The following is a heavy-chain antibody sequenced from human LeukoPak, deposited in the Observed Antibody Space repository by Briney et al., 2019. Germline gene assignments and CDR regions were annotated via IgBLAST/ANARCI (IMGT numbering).Heavy chain of an antibody. CDR1: GFTFSSYG. D-gene: IGHD6-13*01. CDR3: AKPGLPGYSSSWLDY. J-gene: IGHJ4*02. Sequence: GRSLRLSCAASGFTFSSYGTHWVRQAPGKGLEWVAVISYDGSNKYYADSVKGRFTISRDNSKNTLYLQMNSLRAEDTAVYYCAKPGLPGYSSSWLDYWGQGTLVTVSS. CDR2: ISYDGSNK. V-gene: IGHV3-30*18.